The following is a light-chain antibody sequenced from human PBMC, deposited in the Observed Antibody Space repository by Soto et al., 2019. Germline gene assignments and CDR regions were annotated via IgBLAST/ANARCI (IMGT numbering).Light chain of an antibody. V-gene: IGKV3-11*01. Sequence: VFVTQPPDTLSLSPGERATLSCRASQSVRAYLAWYQQKPGQAPRLLIYDASNRATGIPARFSGRGSGTDFTLTISSLEPEDFGVYYCQQRSSWPLTFGGGTKVDI. CDR1: QSVRAY. CDR3: QQRSSWPLT. CDR2: DAS. J-gene: IGKJ4*01.